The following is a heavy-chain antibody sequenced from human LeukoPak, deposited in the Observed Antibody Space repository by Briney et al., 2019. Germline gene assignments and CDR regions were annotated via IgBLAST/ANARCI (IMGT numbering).Heavy chain of an antibody. CDR1: GGSIGTDH. CDR2: AYYNGNT. J-gene: IGHJ6*02. V-gene: IGHV4-59*01. CDR3: ARGHPPNLDV. Sequence: PSETLSLTCTISGGSIGTDHWSWIRQPPGKGLDWIRYAYYNGNTNYNPSLNSRVTISVDTSNNQFSLRLTSVTTADTAVYYCARGHPPNLDVWGQGTTVTVSS.